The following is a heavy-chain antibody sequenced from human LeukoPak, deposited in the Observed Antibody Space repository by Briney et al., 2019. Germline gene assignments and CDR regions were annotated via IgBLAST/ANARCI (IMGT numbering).Heavy chain of an antibody. J-gene: IGHJ4*02. CDR2: INHSGST. D-gene: IGHD3-9*01. CDR1: GGSFSGYY. CDR3: ASHFGLRYFDWSYYFDY. V-gene: IGHV4-34*01. Sequence: SETLSLTCAVYGGSFSGYYWSWIRQPPGKGLEGIGEINHSGSTNYNPSLKSRVTISVDTSKNQFSLKLSSVTAADTAVYYCASHFGLRYFDWSYYFDYWGQGTLVTVSS.